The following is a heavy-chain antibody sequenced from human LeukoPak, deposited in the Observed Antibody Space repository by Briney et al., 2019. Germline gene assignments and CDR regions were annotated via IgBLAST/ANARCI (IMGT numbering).Heavy chain of an antibody. CDR2: IKPDGSQI. CDR1: GFTFSSYW. J-gene: IGHJ4*02. V-gene: IGHV3-7*01. CDR3: AGDLNWETY. D-gene: IGHD7-27*01. Sequence: PGGSLRLSCAASGFTFSSYWMTWVRQAPGKGLEWVANIKPDGSQIYYVDSVKGRFTISRDNAKNSLYLQMNSLRADDTAVYYCAGDLNWETYWGQGTLVSVSS.